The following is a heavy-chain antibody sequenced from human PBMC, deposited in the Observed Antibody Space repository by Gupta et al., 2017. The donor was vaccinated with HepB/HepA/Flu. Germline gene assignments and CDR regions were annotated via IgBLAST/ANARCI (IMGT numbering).Heavy chain of an antibody. CDR3: ARGGTTLPYYYDTSGYYYRF. D-gene: IGHD3-22*01. CDR2: INQSGTT. Sequence: QVQLQQWGAGLLKPSETLSLTCAVYGGSFSDYSWRWIRQPPGKGLEWIGEINQSGTTNYNPSLESRVTISVDTSKNQFSLKLTPVTAADTAVYYCARGGTTLPYYYDTSGYYYRFWGQGTLVTVSS. CDR1: GGSFSDYS. J-gene: IGHJ4*02. V-gene: IGHV4-34*01.